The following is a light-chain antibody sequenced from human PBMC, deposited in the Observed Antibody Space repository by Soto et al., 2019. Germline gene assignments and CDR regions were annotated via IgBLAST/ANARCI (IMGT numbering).Light chain of an antibody. CDR2: GAS. CDR1: QSVSSSY. V-gene: IGKV3-20*01. CDR3: QQYGNSPPIS. Sequence: EIVLTQSPGTLSLSPGERATLSCRASQSVSSSYLAWYQQKPGQAPRLLIYGASSRATGIPDRFSGSGSGTDFTLTISRLEPEDFAVDDCQQYGNSPPISFAQGTRLEVK. J-gene: IGKJ5*01.